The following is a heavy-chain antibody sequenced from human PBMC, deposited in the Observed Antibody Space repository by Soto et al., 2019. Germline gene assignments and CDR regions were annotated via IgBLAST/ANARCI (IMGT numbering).Heavy chain of an antibody. CDR2: ISSSSSYI. Sequence: GGSLRLSCAASGFTFSSYSMNWVRQAPGKGLEWVSSISSSSSYIYYADSVKGRLTISRDNAKNSLYLQMNSLRAEDTAVYYCARDGKRGVAATPVIWGQGTLVTVSS. J-gene: IGHJ4*02. V-gene: IGHV3-21*01. CDR3: ARDGKRGVAATPVI. CDR1: GFTFSSYS. D-gene: IGHD2-15*01.